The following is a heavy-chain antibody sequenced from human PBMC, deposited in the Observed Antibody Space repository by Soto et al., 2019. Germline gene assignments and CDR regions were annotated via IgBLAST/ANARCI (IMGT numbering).Heavy chain of an antibody. CDR2: IKQDGTEE. J-gene: IGHJ4*02. Sequence: EVQLVESGGGLVLPGGSLRLSCAASGFTFSNYWISWVRQAPGKGLEGVANIKQDGTEEHYVDSVKGRYTISRDNAKNSLYLPMNSLSAEDTAVYYCARGAFPTWGSYPLDYWGQGTLVTVSS. D-gene: IGHD3-16*02. V-gene: IGHV3-7*04. CDR1: GFTFSNYW. CDR3: ARGAFPTWGSYPLDY.